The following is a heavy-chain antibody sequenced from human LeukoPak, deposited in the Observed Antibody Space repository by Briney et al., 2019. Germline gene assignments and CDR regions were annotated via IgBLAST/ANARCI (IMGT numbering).Heavy chain of an antibody. J-gene: IGHJ4*02. Sequence: GGSLRLSCAASGFTFSSYSMNWIRQAPGKGLEWVSYISGSSSTIYYADPVKGRFTISRDNAKNSLYLQMDSLRAEDTAVYYCARGAYYYEDWGQGTLVTVSS. CDR2: ISGSSSTI. D-gene: IGHD3-22*01. CDR1: GFTFSSYS. CDR3: ARGAYYYED. V-gene: IGHV3-48*01.